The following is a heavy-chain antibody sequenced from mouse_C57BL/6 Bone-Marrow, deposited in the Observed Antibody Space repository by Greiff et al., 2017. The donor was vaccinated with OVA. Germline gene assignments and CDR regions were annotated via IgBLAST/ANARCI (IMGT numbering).Heavy chain of an antibody. J-gene: IGHJ3*01. CDR2: INPNNGGT. CDR1: GYKFTDYY. CDR3: AREWLLAWFAD. Sequence: EVKLQQSGPELVKPGASVKISCKASGYKFTDYYMNWVKQSHGKSLEWIGDINPNNGGTSYNQKFKGKAKLTVDKSSSTAYMELLSLTSEDSAVYYCAREWLLAWFADWGQGTLVTVSA. V-gene: IGHV1-26*01. D-gene: IGHD2-3*01.